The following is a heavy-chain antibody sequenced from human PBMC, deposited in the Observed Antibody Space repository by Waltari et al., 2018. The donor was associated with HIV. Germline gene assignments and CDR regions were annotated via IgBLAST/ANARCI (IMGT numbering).Heavy chain of an antibody. V-gene: IGHV3-43*01. Sequence: EVQLVESGGVVVQPGGSLRLSCAASGFTFNDYNMHWVRQAPGMGLEWVVFVTLDGGGAFYADLLKARFTISRSNSSHSLYLEINVLGSEDTALYYGVRDSVHGDSDYDFANWGQGTLVTVSS. CDR2: VTLDGGGA. CDR3: VRDSVHGDSDYDFAN. J-gene: IGHJ4*02. D-gene: IGHD2-21*01. CDR1: GFTFNDYN.